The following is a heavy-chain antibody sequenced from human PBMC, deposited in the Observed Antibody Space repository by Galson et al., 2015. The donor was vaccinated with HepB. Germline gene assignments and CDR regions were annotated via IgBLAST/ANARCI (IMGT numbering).Heavy chain of an antibody. J-gene: IGHJ4*02. Sequence: LRLSCAASGFIFSSSAMSWVRQAPGKGLEWVSGIGGSGITTYYADSVKGRFTISRDNSKNTLYLQMNSLRAEDTAVYYCARGPRYYYDSSGPGYFDYWGQGTLVTVSS. V-gene: IGHV3-23*01. CDR1: GFIFSSSA. D-gene: IGHD3-22*01. CDR2: IGGSGITT. CDR3: ARGPRYYYDSSGPGYFDY.